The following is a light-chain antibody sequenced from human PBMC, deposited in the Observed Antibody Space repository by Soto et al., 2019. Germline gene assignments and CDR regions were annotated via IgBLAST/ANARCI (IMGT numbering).Light chain of an antibody. CDR1: QSVSSN. V-gene: IGKV3-15*01. CDR2: GAY. CDR3: EQYNNWPPIT. Sequence: EIVMTQSPATLSVSPGERATLSCRASQSVSSNLAWYQQKPGQAPRLLIYGAYTRATGIPARFSGSGSGTECTLTVSSLQSEDFAVYYCEQYNNWPPITFGRGTRLEIK. J-gene: IGKJ5*01.